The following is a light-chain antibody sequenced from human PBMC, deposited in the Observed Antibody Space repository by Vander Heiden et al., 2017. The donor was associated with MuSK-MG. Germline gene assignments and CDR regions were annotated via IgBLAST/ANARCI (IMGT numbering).Light chain of an antibody. CDR1: SSDVGGYNY. Sequence: QSALTQPASVSGSPGQSITLSFTGTSSDVGGYNYVSWYQQHPGKAPKLMIYDVSIRPSVVSNRFSGSKSGNTASLTISGLQAEDEADYYCSSYTSSRVFGGGTKLTVL. J-gene: IGLJ3*02. V-gene: IGLV2-14*03. CDR2: DVS. CDR3: SSYTSSRV.